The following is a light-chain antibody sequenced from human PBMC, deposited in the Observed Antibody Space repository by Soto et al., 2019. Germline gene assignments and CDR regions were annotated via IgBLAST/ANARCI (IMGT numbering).Light chain of an antibody. CDR2: SNT. J-gene: IGLJ1*01. Sequence: QSVLTQPPTASGTPGQRVTIFCSGSSFNIGTNNVNWYQQLPGTAPKLLVHSNTERPSGVPDRFSGSKSGTSASLAISGLNFEIEVIIYCAAWVAGLNSKAFEIGTKVTV. CDR1: SFNIGTNN. V-gene: IGLV1-44*01. CDR3: AAWVAGLNSKA.